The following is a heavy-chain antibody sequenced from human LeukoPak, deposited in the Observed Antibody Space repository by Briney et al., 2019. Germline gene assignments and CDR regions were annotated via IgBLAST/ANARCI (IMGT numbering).Heavy chain of an antibody. Sequence: PSETLSLTCTVSGGSISSSSYYWSWIRQPPGKGLEWIGEINHSGSTNYNPSLKSRVTISVDTSKTQFSLKLSSVTAADTAVYYCARPLRERYFDWLLYDAFDMWGQGTMVTVSS. J-gene: IGHJ3*02. CDR1: GGSISSSSYY. CDR3: ARPLRERYFDWLLYDAFDM. V-gene: IGHV4-39*07. CDR2: INHSGST. D-gene: IGHD3-9*01.